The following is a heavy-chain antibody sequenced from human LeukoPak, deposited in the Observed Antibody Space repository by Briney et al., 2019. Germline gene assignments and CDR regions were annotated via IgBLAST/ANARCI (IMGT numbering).Heavy chain of an antibody. CDR3: AKGGFGVYYFDD. CDR2: IPGDGGST. V-gene: IGHV3-23*01. D-gene: IGHD3-10*01. CDR1: GFTFSGYV. Sequence: GGSLRLSCAASGFTFSGYVMSWVRQAPGKGLERVSDIPGDGGSTYYSDSVKGRFTISRDNSKNTLFLHMNSLRAEDTAVYYCAKGGFGVYYFDDWGQGALVTVSS. J-gene: IGHJ4*02.